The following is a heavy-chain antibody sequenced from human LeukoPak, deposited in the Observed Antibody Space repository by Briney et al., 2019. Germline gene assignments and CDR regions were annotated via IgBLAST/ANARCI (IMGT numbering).Heavy chain of an antibody. V-gene: IGHV1-8*01. J-gene: IGHJ5*02. CDR3: ARMSYYDISGDGWFAP. Sequence: GSLKVSCKPSGYTFTSYYINWVRHATRQGREWMGWMNPNGDKTSYTRTFQGRVTMTRAPSISTASSELSSLRSEDTAVNYCARMSYYDISGDGWFAPWGEGTLVTVSS. CDR2: MNPNGDKT. CDR1: GYTFTSYY. D-gene: IGHD3-22*01.